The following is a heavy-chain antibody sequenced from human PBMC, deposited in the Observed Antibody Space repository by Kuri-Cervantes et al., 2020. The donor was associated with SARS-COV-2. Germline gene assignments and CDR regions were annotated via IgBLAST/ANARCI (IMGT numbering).Heavy chain of an antibody. V-gene: IGHV4-30-4*01. J-gene: IGHJ6*03. CDR3: ARSPSYTPGNNYYMDV. Sequence: SETLSLTCTVSTGSVNTGDFYWAWLRQPPGKGLEWIAYIFYSGTTYYNPSLKSRVFISSDASKNQFSLRLSSLTAADTAMYYCARSPSYTPGNNYYMDVWGKGTTVTVSS. D-gene: IGHD1/OR15-1a*01. CDR1: TGSVNTGDFY. CDR2: IFYSGTT.